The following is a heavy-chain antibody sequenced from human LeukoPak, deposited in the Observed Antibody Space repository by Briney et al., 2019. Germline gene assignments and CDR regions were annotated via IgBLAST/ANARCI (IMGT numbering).Heavy chain of an antibody. V-gene: IGHV4-34*01. Sequence: SSETLSLTCAVYGGSFSGYYWSWIRQPPGKGLEWIGEINHSGSTNYNPSLKSRVTISVDTSKNQFSLKLSSVTAADTAVYYCARGLVEPESRGFDHWGQGTLVTVSS. CDR3: ARGLVEPESRGFDH. CDR2: INHSGST. D-gene: IGHD3-10*01. J-gene: IGHJ4*02. CDR1: GGSFSGYY.